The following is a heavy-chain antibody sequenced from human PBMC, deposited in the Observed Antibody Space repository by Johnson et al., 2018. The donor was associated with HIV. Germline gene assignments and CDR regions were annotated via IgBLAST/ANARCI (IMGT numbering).Heavy chain of an antibody. Sequence: VQLVESGGGVVQPGRSLRLSCAASGFTFSSYAMSWVRQAPGTGLEWVSAISGSGGSTYYADSVKGRFTISRDNSKNTLDLQMNSLRAEDTAVYYCARASAVFDAFDIWGQGTMVTVSS. D-gene: IGHD1-14*01. CDR1: GFTFSSYA. V-gene: IGHV3-23*04. CDR2: ISGSGGST. J-gene: IGHJ3*02. CDR3: ARASAVFDAFDI.